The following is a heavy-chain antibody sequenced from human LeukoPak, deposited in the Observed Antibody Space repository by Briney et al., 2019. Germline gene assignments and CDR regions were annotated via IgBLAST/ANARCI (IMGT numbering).Heavy chain of an antibody. CDR1: GYTFTGYY. J-gene: IGHJ5*02. V-gene: IGHV1-2*02. Sequence: ASVKVSCKASGYTFTGYYMHWVRQAPGQGLEWMGWINPNSGGTNYAQRFQGRVTMTRDTSISTAYMELSRLRSDETAVYYCARGQVLRYFDWLTSGNWFDPWGQGALVTVSS. CDR3: ARGQVLRYFDWLTSGNWFDP. CDR2: INPNSGGT. D-gene: IGHD3-9*01.